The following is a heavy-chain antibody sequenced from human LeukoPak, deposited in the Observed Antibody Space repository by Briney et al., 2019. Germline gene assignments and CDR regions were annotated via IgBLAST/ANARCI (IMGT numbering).Heavy chain of an antibody. CDR1: GGSISSYY. V-gene: IGHV4-59*01. CDR2: IYYSGST. CDR3: ARERSTISGYSYGALVEDYYYYMDV. J-gene: IGHJ6*03. D-gene: IGHD5-18*01. Sequence: SETLSLTCTVSGGSISSYYWSWIRQPPGKGLEWIGYIYYSGSTNYNPSLKSRVTISVDTSKNQFSLKLSSVTAADTALYYCARERSTISGYSYGALVEDYYYYMDVWGKGTTVTVSS.